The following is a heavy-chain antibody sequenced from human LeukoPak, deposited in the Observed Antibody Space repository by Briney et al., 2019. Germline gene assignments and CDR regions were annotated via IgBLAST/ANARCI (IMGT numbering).Heavy chain of an antibody. V-gene: IGHV1-8*03. CDR1: GYTFTSYG. CDR2: VNPKSGNT. J-gene: IGHJ4*02. CDR3: ARGLPLGYCTYGVCYPPKHFDF. D-gene: IGHD2-8*01. Sequence: ASVKVSCEASGYTFTSYGISWVRQAPGQGLEWMGWVNPKSGNTGYKQKFQARVTITRDTSISAAYMELSSLTSGDTAVYFCARGLPLGYCTYGVCYPPKHFDFWGQGTLVTVSS.